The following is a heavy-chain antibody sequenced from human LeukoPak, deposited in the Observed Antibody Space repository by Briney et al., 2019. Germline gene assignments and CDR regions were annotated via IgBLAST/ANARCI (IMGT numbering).Heavy chain of an antibody. Sequence: GASVKVSCKASGYTFTSYYMHWVRQAPGQGLEWMGIINPSGGSTSYAQKFQGRVTITADESTSTAYMELSSLRSEDTAVYYCASTYCGGDCYSPDAFDIWGQGTMVTVSS. D-gene: IGHD2-21*02. CDR2: INPSGGST. CDR1: GYTFTSYY. V-gene: IGHV1-46*01. J-gene: IGHJ3*02. CDR3: ASTYCGGDCYSPDAFDI.